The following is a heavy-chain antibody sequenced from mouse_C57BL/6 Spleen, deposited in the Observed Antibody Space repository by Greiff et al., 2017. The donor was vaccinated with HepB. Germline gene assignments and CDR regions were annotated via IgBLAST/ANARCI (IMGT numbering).Heavy chain of an antibody. CDR1: GFTFSDYG. V-gene: IGHV5-17*01. CDR2: ISSGSSTI. CDR3: ATHYYGSSYDWYFDV. J-gene: IGHJ1*03. D-gene: IGHD1-1*01. Sequence: EVQWVESGGGLVKPGGSLKLSCAASGFTFSDYGMHWVRQAPEKGLEWVAYISSGSSTIYYADTVKGRFTISRDNAKNTLFLQMTSLRSEDTAMYYCATHYYGSSYDWYFDVWGTGTTVTVSS.